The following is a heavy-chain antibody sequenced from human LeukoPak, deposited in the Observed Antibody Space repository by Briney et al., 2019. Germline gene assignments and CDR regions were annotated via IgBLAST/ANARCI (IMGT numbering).Heavy chain of an antibody. D-gene: IGHD1-26*01. Sequence: GGSLRLSCAASGFTFTDYWMTWVRQVPGKGLEWVANIHKAGTESYYVDSVKGRFAISRDNAKNSLYLQLSSLRVDGTAVYYCARVGTWELQRVFEYWGQGTLVTVSS. J-gene: IGHJ4*02. CDR2: IHKAGTES. CDR1: GFTFTDYW. V-gene: IGHV3-7*01. CDR3: ARVGTWELQRVFEY.